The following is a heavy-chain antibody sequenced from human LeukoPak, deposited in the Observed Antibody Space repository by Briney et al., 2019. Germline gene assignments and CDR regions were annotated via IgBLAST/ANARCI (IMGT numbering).Heavy chain of an antibody. CDR3: ARDALAAGYRLEWYYFDY. J-gene: IGHJ4*02. CDR1: GFSFSSYS. Sequence: GGSLRLSCAASGFSFSSYSMSWVRQAPGKGLEWVSSITDISNYIYYADSVKGRFTISRDNAKNSLYLQMNSLRAEDTAVYYCARDALAAGYRLEWYYFDYWGQGTLVTVSS. CDR2: ITDISNYI. D-gene: IGHD2-2*01. V-gene: IGHV3-21*01.